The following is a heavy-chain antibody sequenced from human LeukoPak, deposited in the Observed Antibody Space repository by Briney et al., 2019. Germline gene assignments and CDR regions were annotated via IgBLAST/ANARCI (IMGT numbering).Heavy chain of an antibody. J-gene: IGHJ4*02. D-gene: IGHD3-3*01. CDR2: INHSGST. CDR3: ARKIYDFWSDYYPNFDY. CDR1: GGSFSGYY. V-gene: IGHV4-34*01. Sequence: SETLSLTCAVYGGSFSGYYWSWIRQPPVKELEWIGEINHSGSTNYNPSLKSRVTISVDTSKNQFSLKLSSVTAADTAVYYCARKIYDFWSDYYPNFDYWGQGTLVTVSS.